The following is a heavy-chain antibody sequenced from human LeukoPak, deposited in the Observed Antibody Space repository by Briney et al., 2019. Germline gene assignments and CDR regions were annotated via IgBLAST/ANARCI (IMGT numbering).Heavy chain of an antibody. Sequence: GGSLRLSCAASGFTFSSYAMSWVRQAPGKGLEWVSAISGSGGSTYYADSVKGRFTVSRDNSKNTLYLQMNSLRAEDTAVYYCAKKREIAVAADFDYWGQGTLVTASS. J-gene: IGHJ4*02. D-gene: IGHD6-19*01. CDR1: GFTFSSYA. V-gene: IGHV3-23*01. CDR2: ISGSGGST. CDR3: AKKREIAVAADFDY.